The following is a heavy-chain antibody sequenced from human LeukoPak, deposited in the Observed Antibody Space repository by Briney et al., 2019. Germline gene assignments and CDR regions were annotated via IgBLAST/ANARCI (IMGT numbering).Heavy chain of an antibody. D-gene: IGHD4-23*01. J-gene: IGHJ4*02. CDR2: INPVDSET. Sequence: GESLKISCKGSGYSFTTYWIGWVRQMPGKGLEWMGIINPVDSETRYSPSFQGQVTISEDKSITTAYLQWSSLKASDTAMYCCARRDGGNVIDYWGQGTLVTVSS. V-gene: IGHV5-51*01. CDR1: GYSFTTYW. CDR3: ARRDGGNVIDY.